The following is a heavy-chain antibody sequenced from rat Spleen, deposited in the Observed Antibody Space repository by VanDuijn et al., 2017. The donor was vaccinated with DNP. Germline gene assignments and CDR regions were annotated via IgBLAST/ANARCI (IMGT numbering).Heavy chain of an antibody. CDR3: ARHRTIMPYYYALDA. CDR1: GFTFRNYD. CDR2: IFYDGSNT. J-gene: IGHJ4*01. Sequence: EVLLVESGGGLVQPGRSMKLSCAASGFTFRNYDMAWVRQAPTKCLEWVASIFYDGSNTYYRDSVKGRFTVSRDNAKSTLYLQMDSLRSEDTATYYCARHRTIMPYYYALDAWGQGASVTVSS. V-gene: IGHV5-25*01. D-gene: IGHD1-12*01.